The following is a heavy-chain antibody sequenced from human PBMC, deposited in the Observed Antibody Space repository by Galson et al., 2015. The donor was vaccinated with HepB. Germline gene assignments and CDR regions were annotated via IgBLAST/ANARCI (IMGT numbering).Heavy chain of an antibody. J-gene: IGHJ4*02. D-gene: IGHD2-2*01. CDR1: GGSISSYY. Sequence: SETLSLTCTVSGGSISSYYWSWIRQPAGKGLEWIGRIYTSGSTNYNPSLKSRVTISVDTSKNQFSLKLSSVTAADTAVYYCARKPPPYCSSTSCQDYWGQGTLVTVPS. V-gene: IGHV4-4*07. CDR2: IYTSGST. CDR3: ARKPPPYCSSTSCQDY.